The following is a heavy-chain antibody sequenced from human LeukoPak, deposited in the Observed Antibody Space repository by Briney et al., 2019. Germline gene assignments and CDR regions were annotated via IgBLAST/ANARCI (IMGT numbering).Heavy chain of an antibody. Sequence: SETLSLTCIVSGGSISSLNLWSWLRQPPGKGLEWIGEMYLGGTTNFNPSLKSRVTILIDKSKNQLSLQLTSVTAADTAVYYCAGLEGRYSTDWSYFFDYWGQGALVTVSS. CDR3: AGLEGRYSTDWSYFFDY. CDR1: GGSISSLNL. J-gene: IGHJ4*02. CDR2: MYLGGTT. D-gene: IGHD6-19*01. V-gene: IGHV4-4*02.